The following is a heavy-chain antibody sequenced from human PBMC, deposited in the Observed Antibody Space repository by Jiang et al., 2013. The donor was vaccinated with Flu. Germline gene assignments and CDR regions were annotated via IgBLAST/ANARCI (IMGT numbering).Heavy chain of an antibody. CDR2: IYNSGST. J-gene: IGHJ1*01. CDR3: ARHGGNYDPGDKYFHR. V-gene: IGHV4-39*07. CDR1: GDSISSTSYY. D-gene: IGHD3-22*01. Sequence: GLVKPSETLSLTCTVSGDSISSTSYYWAWIRQPPGKGLEWIGSIYNSGSTYYNPSLKSRVTISIDTSKNQFSLKLTSVTAADTAQYYCARHGGNYDPGDKYFHRWGQGTLVTVSS.